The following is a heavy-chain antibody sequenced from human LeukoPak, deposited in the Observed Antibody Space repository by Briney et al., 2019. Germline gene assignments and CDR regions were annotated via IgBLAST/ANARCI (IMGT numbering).Heavy chain of an antibody. CDR3: AREILWFGERTRNFDY. Sequence: SETLSLTCTVSGGSISSYYWSWIQQPAGKGLEWIGRIYTSGSTNYNPSLKNRVTMSVDTSKNQFSLKLSSVTAADTAVYYCAREILWFGERTRNFDYWGQGTLVTVSS. CDR1: GGSISSYY. D-gene: IGHD3-10*01. J-gene: IGHJ4*02. V-gene: IGHV4-4*07. CDR2: IYTSGST.